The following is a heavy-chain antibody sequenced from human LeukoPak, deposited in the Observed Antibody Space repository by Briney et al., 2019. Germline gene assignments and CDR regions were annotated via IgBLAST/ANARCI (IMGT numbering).Heavy chain of an antibody. CDR2: IRYDESNK. Sequence: GGSLRLSCAASGFTFSSYGMHWVRQAPGKGLEWVAFIRYDESNKYYADSVKGRFTISRDNSKNTLYLQMNSLRAEDTAVYYCAKLHTTGTPNGDYWGQGTLVTVSS. D-gene: IGHD1-1*01. CDR3: AKLHTTGTPNGDY. CDR1: GFTFSSYG. V-gene: IGHV3-30*02. J-gene: IGHJ4*02.